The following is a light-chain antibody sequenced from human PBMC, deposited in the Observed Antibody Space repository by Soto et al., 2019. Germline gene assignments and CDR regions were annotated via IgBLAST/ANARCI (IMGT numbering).Light chain of an antibody. CDR1: QGISSY. V-gene: IGKV1-8*01. CDR2: AAS. CDR3: QQSYSTPLT. J-gene: IGKJ4*01. Sequence: AIRMTQSPSSFSASTGDRVTITCRASQGISSYLAWYQQKPGKAPKLLIYAASTLQSGVPSRFSGSGSGTDFTLTISCLQSEDFATYYCQQSYSTPLTLGGGTKVDIK.